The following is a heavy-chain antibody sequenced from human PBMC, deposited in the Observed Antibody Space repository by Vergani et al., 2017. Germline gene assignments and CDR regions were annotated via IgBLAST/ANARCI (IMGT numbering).Heavy chain of an antibody. CDR3: ARDPPYVYYYDSSGYQYFDY. D-gene: IGHD3-22*01. CDR2: IYHSGST. Sequence: QVQLQESGPGLVKPSETLSLTCTVSGYSISSGYYWGWIRQPPGKGLEWIGSIYHSGSTYYNPSLKSRVTISVDTSKNQFSLKLSSVTAADTAVYYCARDPPYVYYYDSSGYQYFDYWGQGTLVTVSS. J-gene: IGHJ4*02. V-gene: IGHV4-38-2*02. CDR1: GYSISSGYY.